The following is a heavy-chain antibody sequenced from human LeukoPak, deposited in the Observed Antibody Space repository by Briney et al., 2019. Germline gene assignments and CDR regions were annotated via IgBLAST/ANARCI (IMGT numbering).Heavy chain of an antibody. CDR3: AKWNGGRYHFAS. V-gene: IGHV4-59*08. Sequence: SETLSLTCTVSGDSISSSYWGWIRHPPGKGLEWIGYVYYTGSTDYNPSLKSRVTISVDTSKNQFSLKLSSVTAADTAVYYCAKWNGGRYHFASWGQGTLVTVSS. CDR1: GDSISSSY. CDR2: VYYTGST. D-gene: IGHD1-26*01. J-gene: IGHJ4*02.